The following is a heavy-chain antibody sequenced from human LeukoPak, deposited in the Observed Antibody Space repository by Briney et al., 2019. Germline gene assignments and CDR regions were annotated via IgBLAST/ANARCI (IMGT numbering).Heavy chain of an antibody. CDR1: GFTFSSYD. CDR2: IGTAGDT. D-gene: IGHD1-26*01. Sequence: GGSLRLSCAASGFTFSSYDMHWVRQATGKGLEWVSAIGTAGDTYYPGSVKGRFTISRENAKNSLYLQMNSQRAGDTAVYYCARAAGAYYYYYMDVWGKGTTVTVSS. J-gene: IGHJ6*03. V-gene: IGHV3-13*01. CDR3: ARAAGAYYYYYMDV.